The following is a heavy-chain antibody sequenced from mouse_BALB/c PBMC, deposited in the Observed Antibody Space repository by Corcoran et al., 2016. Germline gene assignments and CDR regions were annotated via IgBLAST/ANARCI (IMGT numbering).Heavy chain of an antibody. J-gene: IGHJ3*01. D-gene: IGHD3-2*01. CDR1: GYTFTTAG. CDR3: ARDSSGYWFAY. CDR2: INTHSGVP. Sequence: QIQLVQSGPELKKPGATVRISCKASGYTFTTAGMQWVQKMPGKGLKWIGWINTHSGVPKYAEDFKGRFAFSLETSASTAYLQISNLKNEDTATYFGARDSSGYWFAYWGQGTLVTVSA. V-gene: IGHV9-4*02.